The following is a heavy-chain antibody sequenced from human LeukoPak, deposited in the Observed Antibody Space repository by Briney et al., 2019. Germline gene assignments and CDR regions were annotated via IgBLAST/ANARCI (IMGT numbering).Heavy chain of an antibody. CDR1: GFTFSSYG. V-gene: IGHV3-21*01. CDR3: ARGSGYYGSGDYFDY. J-gene: IGHJ4*02. Sequence: GGSLRLSCAASGFTFSSYGMNWVRQAPGKGLEWVASISSSSSFIYYADSVKGRFTISRDNAKNSLYLQMNSLRAEDTAVYYCARGSGYYGSGDYFDYWGQGTLVTVSS. CDR2: ISSSSSFI. D-gene: IGHD3-10*01.